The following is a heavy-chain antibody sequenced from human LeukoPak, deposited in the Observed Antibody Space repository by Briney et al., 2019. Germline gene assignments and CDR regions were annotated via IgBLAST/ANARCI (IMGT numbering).Heavy chain of an antibody. J-gene: IGHJ4*02. CDR2: IYYSEST. D-gene: IGHD6-19*01. Sequence: SETLSLTCAVSGGSISSGGYSWSWIRQPPGKGLEWIGYIYYSESTYYNPSLKSRVTISVDTSKNQFSLKLSSVTAADTAVYYCARGSGYSSGWYGGIDYWGQGTLVTVSS. V-gene: IGHV4-30-4*07. CDR1: GGSISSGGYS. CDR3: ARGSGYSSGWYGGIDY.